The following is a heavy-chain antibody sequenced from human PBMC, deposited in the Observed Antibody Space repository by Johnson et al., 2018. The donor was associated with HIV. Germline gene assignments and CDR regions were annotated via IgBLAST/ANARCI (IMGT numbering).Heavy chain of an antibody. CDR2: IYNSGDT. D-gene: IGHD1-26*01. Sequence: VKLVESGGGVVQPGGSLRLSCAASGFTVSRSYMSWVRQAPGEGLEWVSVIYNSGDTYYAASVKGRCTTYSDNSTNTLFLQMNSLSVDDTAVYSCASAEVGADEGGDAFDIWGQGTMVTVSS. J-gene: IGHJ3*02. V-gene: IGHV3-66*01. CDR1: GFTVSRSY. CDR3: ASAEVGADEGGDAFDI.